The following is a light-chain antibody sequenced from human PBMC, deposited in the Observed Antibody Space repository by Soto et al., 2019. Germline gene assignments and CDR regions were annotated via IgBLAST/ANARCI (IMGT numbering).Light chain of an antibody. Sequence: DTPMTQSPSSLSASVGDSVTITCRASQNVRSSLNWYKQKPGKAPTRLIYETSTLQSGVPSRFSGDGYGTDFTLSISRLHPEDFAKYYCQQTFSTPRTFGQGTNVEI. CDR2: ETS. CDR3: QQTFSTPRT. V-gene: IGKV1-39*01. CDR1: QNVRSS. J-gene: IGKJ1*01.